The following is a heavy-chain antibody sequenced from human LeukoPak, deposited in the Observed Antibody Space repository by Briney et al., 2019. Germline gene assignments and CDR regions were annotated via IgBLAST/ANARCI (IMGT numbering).Heavy chain of an antibody. CDR1: GGSISSYY. CDR2: IYYTGST. Sequence: SETLSLTCIVSGGSISSYYWSWIRQPPGKGLEWIGYIYYTGSTNYNPSLKSRVTISVDASNNHFSLKLSSVTAADTAVYYCARMYDSSGYYYPFDYWGQGTLVTVSS. D-gene: IGHD3-22*01. V-gene: IGHV4-59*08. J-gene: IGHJ4*02. CDR3: ARMYDSSGYYYPFDY.